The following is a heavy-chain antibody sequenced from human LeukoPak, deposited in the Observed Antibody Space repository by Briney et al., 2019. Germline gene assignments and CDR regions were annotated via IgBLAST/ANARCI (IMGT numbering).Heavy chain of an antibody. CDR3: AKILAQNYYYYMDV. CDR1: GFTFSSYS. CDR2: ISSSSSYI. Sequence: GGSLRLSCAASGFTFSSYSMNWVRQAPGKGLEWVLSISSSSSYIYYADSVKGRFTISRDNAKNSLYLQMNSLRAEDTAVYYCAKILAQNYYYYMDVWGKGTTVTVSS. V-gene: IGHV3-21*01. J-gene: IGHJ6*03.